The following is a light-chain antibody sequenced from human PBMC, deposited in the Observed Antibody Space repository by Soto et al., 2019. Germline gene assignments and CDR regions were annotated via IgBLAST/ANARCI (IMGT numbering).Light chain of an antibody. CDR3: SSFSTYNARV. CDR2: DVT. Sequence: QSVLTQPASVSGSPGQSITISCSGTSSDIGGYNSVSWYQQHPGTAPKLMIYDVTYRPSGISTRFSGSKSGNTASLTISGLRTDDEADYFCSSFSTYNARVFGGGTKVTVL. V-gene: IGLV2-14*01. CDR1: SSDIGGYNS. J-gene: IGLJ2*01.